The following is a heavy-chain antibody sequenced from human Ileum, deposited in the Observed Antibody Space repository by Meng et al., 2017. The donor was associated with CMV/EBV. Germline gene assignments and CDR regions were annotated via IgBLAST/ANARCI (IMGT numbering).Heavy chain of an antibody. CDR1: GYTFSSYD. D-gene: IGHD6-13*01. CDR3: ARGTRSSWYDY. CDR2: MNPNSGNT. J-gene: IGHJ4*02. Sequence: ASVKVSCKASGYTFSSYDINWVRQATGQGLEWMGWMNPNSGNTGYAQKFQGRVTITRNTSISTAYMELSSLRSEDTAVYYCARGTRSSWYDYWGQGTRVTGAS. V-gene: IGHV1-8*03.